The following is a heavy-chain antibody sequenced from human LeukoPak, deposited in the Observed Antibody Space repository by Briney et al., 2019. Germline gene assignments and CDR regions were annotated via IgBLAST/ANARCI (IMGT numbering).Heavy chain of an antibody. J-gene: IGHJ4*02. D-gene: IGHD2-8*01. CDR3: ARALGVSGRTPGDY. CDR1: GFTFSSYA. CDR2: ISYDGSNK. Sequence: GGSLRLSCAASGFTFSSYAMHWVRQAPGKGLEWVAVISYDGSNKYYADSVKGRFTISRDNSKNTLYLQMNSLRAEDTAVYYCARALGVSGRTPGDYWGQGTLVTVSS. V-gene: IGHV3-30*04.